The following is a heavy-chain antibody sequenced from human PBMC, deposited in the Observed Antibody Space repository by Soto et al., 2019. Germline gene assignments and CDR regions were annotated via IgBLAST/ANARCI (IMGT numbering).Heavy chain of an antibody. CDR3: ARVTMVIRDSDHFGVDV. D-gene: IGHD4-17*01. Sequence: SESLSLTCIVSGFPIRSPYSWGWIRQPPGKGLEWIGSISHTGTTSYSPSLTSRVSISVDTSKNQVSLKLTSVTAADTAVYFCARVTMVIRDSDHFGVDVWGHGTTVTVS. CDR2: ISHTGTT. V-gene: IGHV4-38-2*02. J-gene: IGHJ6*02. CDR1: GFPIRSPYS.